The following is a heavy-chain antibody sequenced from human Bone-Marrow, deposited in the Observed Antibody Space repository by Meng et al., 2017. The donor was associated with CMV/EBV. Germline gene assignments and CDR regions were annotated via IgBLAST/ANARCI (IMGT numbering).Heavy chain of an antibody. CDR1: GLTVSSNY. D-gene: IGHD2-2*02. CDR3: ARDSYCSSTSCYRLYYYGMDV. Sequence: GESLKISCAASGLTVSSNYMSWVRQAPGKGLEWVSVIYSGGSTYYADSVKGRFTISRDNSKNTLYLQMNSLRAEDTAVYYCARDSYCSSTSCYRLYYYGMDVWGQGTTVTVS. V-gene: IGHV3-53*01. J-gene: IGHJ6*02. CDR2: IYSGGST.